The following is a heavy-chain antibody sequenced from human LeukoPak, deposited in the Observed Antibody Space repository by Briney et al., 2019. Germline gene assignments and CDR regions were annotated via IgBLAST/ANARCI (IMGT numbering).Heavy chain of an antibody. CDR3: ARVFKGYSYGFVGN. D-gene: IGHD5-18*01. Sequence: SETLSLTCTVSGGSISGYYWSWIRQPPGKGLEWIGYIYYSGSTNYNPSLKSRVTISVDTSKNQFSLKLSSVTAADTAVYYCARVFKGYSYGFVGNWGQGTLVTVSS. CDR1: GGSISGYY. J-gene: IGHJ4*02. CDR2: IYYSGST. V-gene: IGHV4-59*01.